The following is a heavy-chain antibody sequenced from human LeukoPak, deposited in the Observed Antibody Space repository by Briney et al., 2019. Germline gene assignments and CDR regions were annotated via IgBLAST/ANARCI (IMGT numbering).Heavy chain of an antibody. Sequence: SETLSLTCTVSGGSISSYYWSWIRQPPGKGLEWIGYIYYSGSTNYNPSLKSRVTISVDTSKNQFSLKLSSVTAAGTAVYYCARDVYCSGGSCRLYAFDIWGQGTMVTVSS. CDR1: GGSISSYY. CDR3: ARDVYCSGGSCRLYAFDI. V-gene: IGHV4-59*01. D-gene: IGHD2-15*01. CDR2: IYYSGST. J-gene: IGHJ3*02.